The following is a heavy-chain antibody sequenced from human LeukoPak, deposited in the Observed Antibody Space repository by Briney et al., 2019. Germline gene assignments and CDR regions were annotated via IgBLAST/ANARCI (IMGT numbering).Heavy chain of an antibody. V-gene: IGHV3-30-3*01. J-gene: IGHJ4*01. CDR1: GFIFSNYA. Sequence: GGSLRLSCAASGFIFSNYAMHRVRQAPGKGLEWVAVISYDGCNKYYADPVKGRFTISRDSPENMLYLQMNSLRVEDTAVYFCAGAPGDSPYLNDWGNGTLPPVSS. D-gene: IGHD3-16*01. CDR3: AGAPGDSPYLND. CDR2: ISYDGCNK.